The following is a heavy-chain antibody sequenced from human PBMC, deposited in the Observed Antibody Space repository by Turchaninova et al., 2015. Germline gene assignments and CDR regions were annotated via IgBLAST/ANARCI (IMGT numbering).Heavy chain of an antibody. CDR1: GYSFTSYW. J-gene: IGHJ4*02. V-gene: IGHV5-51*01. Sequence: EVQLVQSGAEVKKPGESLKISCKGSGYSFTSYWIGWVRQVPGKGLEWMGIVYPGDSDTRYRPSSQGQVTIAVDKSISTAYLQWGSLKASDTAMYYCVRQDGGGLYYFENWGQGTLVTVSS. D-gene: IGHD5-12*01. CDR2: VYPGDSDT. CDR3: VRQDGGGLYYFEN.